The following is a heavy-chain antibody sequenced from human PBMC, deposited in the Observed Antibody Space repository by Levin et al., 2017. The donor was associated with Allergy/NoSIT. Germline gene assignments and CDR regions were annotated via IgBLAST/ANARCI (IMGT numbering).Heavy chain of an antibody. D-gene: IGHD6-6*01. CDR2: ISYDGSNK. J-gene: IGHJ4*02. V-gene: IGHV3-30*18. CDR3: AKDRPEYSSSSHPEVDY. CDR1: GFTFNTYG. Sequence: QPGGSLRLSCAASGFTFNTYGMHWVRQAPGKGLEWVAVISYDGSNKYYADSVKGRFTISRDNSKNTLYLQMNSLRAEDAAVYYCAKDRPEYSSSSHPEVDYWGQGTLVTVSS.